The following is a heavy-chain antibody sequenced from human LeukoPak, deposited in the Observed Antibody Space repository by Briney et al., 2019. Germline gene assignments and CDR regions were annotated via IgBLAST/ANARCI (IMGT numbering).Heavy chain of an antibody. CDR3: ARRNDSSGYFDY. V-gene: IGHV4-34*01. D-gene: IGHD6-25*01. J-gene: IGHJ4*02. Sequence: PSETLSLTCAVYGGSFSGYYWSWIRQPPGKGLEWIGEINHSGSTNYNPSLKSRVTISVDTSKNQFSLKLSSVTAADTAVYYCARRNDSSGYFDYWGQGTLVTVSS. CDR1: GGSFSGYY. CDR2: INHSGST.